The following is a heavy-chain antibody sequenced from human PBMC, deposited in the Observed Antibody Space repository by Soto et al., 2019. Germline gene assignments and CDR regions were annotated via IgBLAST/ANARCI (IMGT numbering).Heavy chain of an antibody. CDR1: GGSFSGYY. V-gene: IGHV4-34*01. J-gene: IGHJ3*02. D-gene: IGHD2-2*01. Sequence: SETLSLTCAVYGGSFSGYYWTWIRQTPGKGLEWIGEIHHSGRTNYNPSLKSRVSISADTPKTQFSLNLTSVTAADTAVYYCARGECSSNYCFTRWALDIWGQGTVVTVSS. CDR2: IHHSGRT. CDR3: ARGECSSNYCFTRWALDI.